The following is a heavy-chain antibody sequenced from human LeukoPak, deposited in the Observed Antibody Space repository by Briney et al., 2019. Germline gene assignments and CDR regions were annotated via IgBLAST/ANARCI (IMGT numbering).Heavy chain of an antibody. V-gene: IGHV3-64*01. Sequence: GGSLRLSCAASGFTFSSYAMHWVRQAPGKGLEYVSAISSNGGSTYYANSVKGRFTISRDNSKNTLYLQMGSLRAEDMAVYYCAREGSTRDGYNYFDYWGQGTLVTVSS. CDR3: AREGSTRDGYNYFDY. D-gene: IGHD5-24*01. CDR2: ISSNGGST. CDR1: GFTFSSYA. J-gene: IGHJ4*02.